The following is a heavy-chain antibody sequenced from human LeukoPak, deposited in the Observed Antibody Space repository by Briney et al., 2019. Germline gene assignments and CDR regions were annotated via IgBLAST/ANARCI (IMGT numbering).Heavy chain of an antibody. D-gene: IGHD3-10*01. V-gene: IGHV3-48*03. Sequence: GGSLRLSCAASGFTFSSYEMNWVRQAPGKGLEWISYISTTGDRIQYADSVKGRFTISRDNAKNSLYLQMNSLRAEDTAVYYCAKDQYYYGSGSYYGDAFDIWGQGTMVTVSS. J-gene: IGHJ3*02. CDR3: AKDQYYYGSGSYYGDAFDI. CDR1: GFTFSSYE. CDR2: ISTTGDRI.